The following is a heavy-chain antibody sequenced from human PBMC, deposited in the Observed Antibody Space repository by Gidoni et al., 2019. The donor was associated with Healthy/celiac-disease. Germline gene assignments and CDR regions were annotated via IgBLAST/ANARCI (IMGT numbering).Heavy chain of an antibody. Sequence: QVQLVESGGGVVQPGRSLRLSCAASGFTFRSYALPWVRQAPGKGLEWVAVISYDGSNKYYADSVKGRFTISRDNSKNTLYLQMNSLRAEDTAVYYCARDGGGSYHKLYYYYYYGMDVWGQGTTVTVSS. J-gene: IGHJ6*02. D-gene: IGHD1-26*01. CDR2: ISYDGSNK. CDR1: GFTFRSYA. CDR3: ARDGGGSYHKLYYYYYYGMDV. V-gene: IGHV3-30-3*01.